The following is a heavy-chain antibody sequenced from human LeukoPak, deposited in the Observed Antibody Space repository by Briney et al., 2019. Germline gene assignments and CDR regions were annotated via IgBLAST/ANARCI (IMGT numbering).Heavy chain of an antibody. V-gene: IGHV3-21*01. CDR2: ISSSSSYI. J-gene: IGHJ4*02. D-gene: IGHD6-25*01. CDR3: ARVFDSSAPGLGY. CDR1: GFTFSSYS. Sequence: GGSLRLSCAASGFTFSSYSMNWVRQAPGKGLEWVSSISSSSSYIYYADSVKGRFTISRDNAKNSLYLQMNSLRAEDTAVYYCARVFDSSAPGLGYWGQGTLVTVSS.